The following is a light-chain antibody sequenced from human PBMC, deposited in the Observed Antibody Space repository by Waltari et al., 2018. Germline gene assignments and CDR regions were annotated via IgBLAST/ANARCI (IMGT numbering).Light chain of an antibody. CDR1: SLRTSY. Sequence: SSELTQDPAVSVALGQTVRITCQGDSLRTSYASWYQLKPGQAPVLVIYGKDKRPSGITDLISGYSSGATSSLTITGAQAEDEADYYCSSRNGRANQVVFAGGTKVTVL. V-gene: IGLV3-19*01. CDR3: SSRNGRANQVV. CDR2: GKD. J-gene: IGLJ3*02.